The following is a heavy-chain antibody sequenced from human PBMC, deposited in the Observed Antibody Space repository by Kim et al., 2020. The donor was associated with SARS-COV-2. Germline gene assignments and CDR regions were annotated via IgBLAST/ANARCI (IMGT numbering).Heavy chain of an antibody. CDR1: GFTFSSYS. J-gene: IGHJ6*02. D-gene: IGHD6-13*01. Sequence: GGSLRLSCAASGFTFSSYSMNWVRQAPGKGLEWVSSISSSSSYIYYADSVKGRFTISRDNAKNSLYLQMNSLRAEDTAVYYCARLFWYRQLDYYYGMDVWGQGTTVTVSS. V-gene: IGHV3-21*01. CDR3: ARLFWYRQLDYYYGMDV. CDR2: ISSSSSYI.